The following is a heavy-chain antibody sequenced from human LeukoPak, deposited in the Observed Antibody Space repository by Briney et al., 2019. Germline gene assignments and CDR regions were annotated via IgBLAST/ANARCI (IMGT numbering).Heavy chain of an antibody. J-gene: IGHJ4*02. CDR3: ARVKSTRGRPWFGELSGLFDY. V-gene: IGHV3-30*01. D-gene: IGHD3-10*01. Sequence: GRSLRLSCAASGFTFSSYAMHWVRQAPAKGLEWVAVISYDGSNKYYADSKKGRFTISRDNSKNTLYLQMNSLRAEDTAVYYCARVKSTRGRPWFGELSGLFDYWGQGTLVTVSS. CDR2: ISYDGSNK. CDR1: GFTFSSYA.